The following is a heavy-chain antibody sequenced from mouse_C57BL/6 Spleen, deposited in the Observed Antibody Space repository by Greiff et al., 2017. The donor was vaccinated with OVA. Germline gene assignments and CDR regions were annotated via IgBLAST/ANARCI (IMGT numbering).Heavy chain of an antibody. CDR1: GYTFTSYW. V-gene: IGHV1-50*01. CDR3: ARGGGYSYFDY. D-gene: IGHD2-3*01. Sequence: VQLQQPGAELVKPGASVKLSCKASGYTFTSYWMQWVKQRPGQGLEWIGEIDPSDSYTNYNQKFKGKATLTVDTSSSTAYMQLSSLTSEDSAVYYCARGGGYSYFDYWGQGTTLTVSS. CDR2: IDPSDSYT. J-gene: IGHJ2*01.